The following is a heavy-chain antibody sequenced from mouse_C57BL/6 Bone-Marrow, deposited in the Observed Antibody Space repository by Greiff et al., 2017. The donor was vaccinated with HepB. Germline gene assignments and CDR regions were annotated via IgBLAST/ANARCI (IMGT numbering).Heavy chain of an antibody. V-gene: IGHV5-16*01. CDR3: AREYYGSSYYFDY. D-gene: IGHD1-1*01. CDR2: INYDGSST. Sequence: EVKLMESEGGLVQPGSSMKLSCTASGFTFSDYYMAWVRQVPEKGLEWVANINYDGSSTYYLDSLKSRFIISRDNAKNILYLQMSSLKSEDTATYYCAREYYGSSYYFDYWGQGTTLTVSS. CDR1: GFTFSDYY. J-gene: IGHJ2*01.